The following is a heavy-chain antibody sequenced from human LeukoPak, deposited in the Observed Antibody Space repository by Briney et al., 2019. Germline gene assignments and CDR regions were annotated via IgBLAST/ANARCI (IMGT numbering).Heavy chain of an antibody. CDR1: GFPFSSYA. J-gene: IGHJ6*02. D-gene: IGHD2-2*01. CDR2: ISNDGTRT. V-gene: IGHV3-23*01. Sequence: GGSLRLSCAASGFPFSSYAMSWVRQAPGKGLEWVSGISNDGTRTYYAVSVKGRFTVSRDNSKNTLYLQMNSLRAEGTAVYYCGSSTSSYYFYGVDVWGQGTTVTVSS. CDR3: GSSTSSYYFYGVDV.